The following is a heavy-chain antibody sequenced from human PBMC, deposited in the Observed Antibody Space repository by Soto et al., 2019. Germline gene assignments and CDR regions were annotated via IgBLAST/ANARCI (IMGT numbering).Heavy chain of an antibody. Sequence: VQLVESGGGLVKPGGSLRLSCAASGFTFSSYNMNWVRQAPEKGLEWVSSISSSSSYIYYADSVKGRFTISRDNAKNSLYLQMNSLRAEDTAVYYCARVVYYVNSGYQYWGQGTLVTVSS. D-gene: IGHD3-22*01. CDR1: GFTFSSYN. J-gene: IGHJ4*02. CDR2: ISSSSSYI. V-gene: IGHV3-21*01. CDR3: ARVVYYVNSGYQY.